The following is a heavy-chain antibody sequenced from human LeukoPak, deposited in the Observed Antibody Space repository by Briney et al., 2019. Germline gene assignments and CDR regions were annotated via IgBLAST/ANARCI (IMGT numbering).Heavy chain of an antibody. V-gene: IGHV1-8*03. CDR1: GYTFTSYG. CDR2: MNPNSGNT. CDR3: ARAPLKRGGSGYYFDY. J-gene: IGHJ4*02. D-gene: IGHD1-26*01. Sequence: GASVKVSCKASGYTFTSYGISWVRQAPGQGLEWMGWMNPNSGNTGYAQKFQGRVTITRNTSISTAYMELSSLRSGDTAVYYCARAPLKRGGSGYYFDYWGQGTLVTVSS.